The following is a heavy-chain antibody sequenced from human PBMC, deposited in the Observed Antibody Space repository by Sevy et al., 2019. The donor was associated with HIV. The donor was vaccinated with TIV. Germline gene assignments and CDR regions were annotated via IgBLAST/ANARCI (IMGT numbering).Heavy chain of an antibody. CDR2: IKQDGSEK. V-gene: IGHV3-7*01. Sequence: GGSLRLSCAASGFTFSTYWMSWVRQAPGKGLEWVANIKQDGSEKYYVDSVKGRFTISRVNAKNSLYVQMNSLRAEDTAVYYCARVMAVAGTPGHYYYYMDVWGKGTTVTVSS. J-gene: IGHJ6*03. CDR3: ARVMAVAGTPGHYYYYMDV. CDR1: GFTFSTYW. D-gene: IGHD6-19*01.